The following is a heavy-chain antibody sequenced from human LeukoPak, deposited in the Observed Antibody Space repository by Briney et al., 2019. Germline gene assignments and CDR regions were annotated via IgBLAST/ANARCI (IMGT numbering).Heavy chain of an antibody. CDR3: AKDSEASNQMVGWFDP. CDR2: ISGSGGST. D-gene: IGHD2-8*01. CDR1: GFTFSSYA. Sequence: GGSLRLSCAASGFTFSSYAMSWVRQAPGKGLEWVSAISGSGGSTYYADSVKGRFTISRDNSKNTLYLQMNSLRAEDTAVYYCAKDSEASNQMVGWFDPWGQGTLVTVSS. J-gene: IGHJ5*02. V-gene: IGHV3-23*01.